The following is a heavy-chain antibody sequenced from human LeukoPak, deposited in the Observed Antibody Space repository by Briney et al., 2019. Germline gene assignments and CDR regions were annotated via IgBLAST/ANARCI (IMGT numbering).Heavy chain of an antibody. CDR1: GGSISSYY. CDR3: AGNQVHYYYGMDV. Sequence: SETLSLTCTVSGGSISSYYWSWIRQPAGKGLEWIGRIYTSGSTNYNPSFKSRVTMSVDTSKNQFSLKLSSVTAADTAVYYCAGNQVHYYYGMDVWGQGTTVTVSS. J-gene: IGHJ6*02. D-gene: IGHD1-14*01. CDR2: IYTSGST. V-gene: IGHV4-4*07.